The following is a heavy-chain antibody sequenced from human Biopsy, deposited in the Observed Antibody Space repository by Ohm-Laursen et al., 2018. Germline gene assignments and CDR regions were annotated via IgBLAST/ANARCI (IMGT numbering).Heavy chain of an antibody. CDR2: IKEDGNEI. J-gene: IGHJ4*02. Sequence: SLRLSCAAPGFSFRDYWMSWVRRAPGKGLEWVATIKEDGNEIKYVASVEGRFTISRDNTESSLYLQMNNLTAEDTAVYYCARGYSVWGQGTLVTVSS. CDR1: GFSFRDYW. D-gene: IGHD5-18*01. CDR3: ARGYSV. V-gene: IGHV3-7*01.